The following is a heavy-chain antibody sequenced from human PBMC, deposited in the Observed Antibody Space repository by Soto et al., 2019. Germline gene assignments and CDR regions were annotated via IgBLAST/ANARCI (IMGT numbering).Heavy chain of an antibody. D-gene: IGHD3-10*01. CDR1: GFTFSSYS. V-gene: IGHV3-21*01. CDR3: ARGITMVRGVMGYYMDV. CDR2: ISSSSSYI. J-gene: IGHJ6*03. Sequence: GGSLRLSCAASGFTFSSYSMNWVRQAPGKGLEWVSSISSSSSYIYYADSVKGRFTISRDNAKNSLYLQMNSLRAEDTAVYYCARGITMVRGVMGYYMDVWGKGTTVTVSS.